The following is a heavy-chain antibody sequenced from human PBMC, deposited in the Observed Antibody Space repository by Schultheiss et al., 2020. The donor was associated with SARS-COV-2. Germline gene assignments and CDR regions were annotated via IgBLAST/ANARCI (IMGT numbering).Heavy chain of an antibody. D-gene: IGHD5-18*01. CDR3: ARDMDGYSYSGMDV. J-gene: IGHJ6*02. V-gene: IGHV3-23*01. CDR1: GFTFSSYA. CDR2: ISGSGGST. Sequence: GVLKISCAASGFTFSSYAMSWVRQAPGKGLEWVSAISGSGGSTYYADSVKGRFTISRDNSKNTLYLQMNSLRAEDTAVYYCARDMDGYSYSGMDVWGQGTTVTVSS.